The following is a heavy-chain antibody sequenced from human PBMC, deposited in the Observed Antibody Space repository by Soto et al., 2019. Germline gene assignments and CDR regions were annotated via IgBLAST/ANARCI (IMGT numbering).Heavy chain of an antibody. Sequence: SETLSLTCTVSGGSISSSSYYWGWIRQPPGKGLEWIGSIYYSGSTYYNPSLKSRVTISVDTSKNQFSLKLSSVTAADTAVYYCAGPSIAAAGYYYYYYGIDVWGQGTTVT. CDR2: IYYSGST. CDR1: GGSISSSSYY. J-gene: IGHJ6*02. CDR3: AGPSIAAAGYYYYYYGIDV. D-gene: IGHD6-13*01. V-gene: IGHV4-39*01.